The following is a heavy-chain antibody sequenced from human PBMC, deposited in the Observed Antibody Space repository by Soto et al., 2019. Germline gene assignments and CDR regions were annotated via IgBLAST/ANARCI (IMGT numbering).Heavy chain of an antibody. J-gene: IGHJ6*02. D-gene: IGHD2-21*01. CDR3: AKKLVIDPFGSYGLDV. Sequence: QVERVQSGAEVKKPGSSVKVSCKASGGNFITFAISWERQAPGQGHEWMGEIIPISSTTKSAHKFQDRVTSSAEGSASTVHMELRSLKSEATAIYFCAKKLVIDPFGSYGLDVWGQGTTVTVSS. CDR1: GGNFITFA. V-gene: IGHV1-69*01. CDR2: IIPISSTT.